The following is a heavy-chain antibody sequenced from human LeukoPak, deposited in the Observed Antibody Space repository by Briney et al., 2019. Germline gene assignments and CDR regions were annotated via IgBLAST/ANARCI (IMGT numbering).Heavy chain of an antibody. Sequence: GGSLRLSCAASGLAFSKSWMTWVRQAPGKGLEWVAIIKPDGSEKYYMNSVKGRFTISRDNALNLVYLQMSSLRAEDTAVYYCARDRAFGGDDFWGQGTLVTVSS. J-gene: IGHJ4*02. CDR2: IKPDGSEK. CDR3: ARDRAFGGDDF. D-gene: IGHD3-10*01. CDR1: GLAFSKSW. V-gene: IGHV3-7*01.